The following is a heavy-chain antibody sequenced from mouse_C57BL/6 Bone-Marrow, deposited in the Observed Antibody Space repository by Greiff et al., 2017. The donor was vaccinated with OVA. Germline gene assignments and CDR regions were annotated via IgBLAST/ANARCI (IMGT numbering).Heavy chain of an antibody. CDR3: ARGGCDGSYAMDY. D-gene: IGHD2-13*01. CDR2: IYPRGGNT. J-gene: IGHJ4*01. Sequence: QVQLKQSGAELARPGASVKLSCKASGYTFTSYGISWVKQRTGQGLEWIGEIYPRGGNTYYNEKFKGQATLTADKSSSTAYMGLRSLTSEDSAVYFCARGGCDGSYAMDYWGQGTSVTVSS. CDR1: GYTFTSYG. V-gene: IGHV1-81*01.